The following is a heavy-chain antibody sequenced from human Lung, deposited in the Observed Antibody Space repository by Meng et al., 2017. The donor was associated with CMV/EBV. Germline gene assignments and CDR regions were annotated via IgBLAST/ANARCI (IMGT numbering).Heavy chain of an antibody. CDR1: GFSFNNYG. Sequence: GESXKISXVASGFSFNNYGMYWVRQAPGKGLEWVAVICPDGNYKHHADSVKGRFTVSRDNSKHTLYLQMNRLRAEDTAIYYCAKDGLFINDFWTGYSSLYFWGQGTXVTVSS. V-gene: IGHV3-33*06. J-gene: IGHJ4*02. CDR2: ICPDGNYK. CDR3: AKDGLFINDFWTGYSSLYF. D-gene: IGHD3/OR15-3a*01.